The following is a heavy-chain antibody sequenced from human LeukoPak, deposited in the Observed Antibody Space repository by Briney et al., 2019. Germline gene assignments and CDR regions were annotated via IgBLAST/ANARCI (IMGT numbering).Heavy chain of an antibody. CDR1: GFTFDDYA. CDR2: ISWNSGSI. V-gene: IGHV3-9*01. CDR3: AKDATHYYDSSGYYYGDDFFDY. Sequence: PGGSLRLSCAASGFTFDDYAMHWVRQAPGKGLEWVSGISWNSGSIGYADSVKGRFTISRDDAKNSLYLQMNSLRAEDTALYCCAKDATHYYDSSGYYYGDDFFDYWGQGTLVTVSS. D-gene: IGHD3-22*01. J-gene: IGHJ4*02.